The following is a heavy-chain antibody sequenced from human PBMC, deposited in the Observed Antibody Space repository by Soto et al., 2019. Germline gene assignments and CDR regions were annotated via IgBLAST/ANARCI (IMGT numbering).Heavy chain of an antibody. V-gene: IGHV3-23*01. CDR1: GVTFSSYA. CDR2: ISGSGGST. Sequence: GGSLRLSCAASGVTFSSYAMSWVRQATGKGLEWVSAISGSGGSTYYADSVKGRFTISRDNSKNTLYLQMNSLRAEDTAVYYCAMGSYYKIIYYYYGMDVWGQGTTVTVSS. J-gene: IGHJ6*02. CDR3: AMGSYYKIIYYYYGMDV. D-gene: IGHD3-10*01.